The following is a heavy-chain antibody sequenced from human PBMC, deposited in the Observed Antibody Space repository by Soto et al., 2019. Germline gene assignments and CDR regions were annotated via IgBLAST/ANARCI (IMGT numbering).Heavy chain of an antibody. Sequence: SGPTLVNPTQTLTLTCTFSGFSLSTTGMCVSWIRQPPGKALEWLALIDWADDKYYSTSLKTRLTISKDTSKNQVVLTMTNVEPVDTATYFCSRAVGGFTYGYPDYWGHGTTVTVSS. J-gene: IGHJ4*03. V-gene: IGHV2-70*01. CDR1: GFSLSTTGMC. CDR3: SRAVGGFTYGYPDY. CDR2: IDWADDK. D-gene: IGHD5-18*01.